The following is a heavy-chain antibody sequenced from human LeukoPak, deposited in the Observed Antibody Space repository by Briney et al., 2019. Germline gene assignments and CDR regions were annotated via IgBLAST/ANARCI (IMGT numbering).Heavy chain of an antibody. CDR3: AKDRATYYYDSSGSYGMDV. V-gene: IGHV1-2*02. CDR2: INPNSGGT. D-gene: IGHD3-22*01. CDR1: GYTFTGYY. Sequence: GASVKVSCKASGYTFTGYYMHWVRQAPGQGLEWMGWINPNSGGTNYAQKFQGRVTMTRDTSTRTVYMELSSLRSEDTAVYYCAKDRATYYYDSSGSYGMDVWGQGTTVTVSS. J-gene: IGHJ6*02.